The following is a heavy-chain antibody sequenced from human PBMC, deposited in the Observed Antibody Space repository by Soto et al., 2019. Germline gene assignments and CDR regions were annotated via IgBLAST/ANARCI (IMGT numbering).Heavy chain of an antibody. Sequence: SETLSLTCTVSGGSINSYYWSWIRQHPRMGLEWIGYIYYSGTTNYNPSLESRVTMSVDTSKNQFSLKLSSVTAADTAVYYCARDRSAPFGPEWFYNYGMDVWGQGTTVTVSS. D-gene: IGHD2-8*01. J-gene: IGHJ6*02. V-gene: IGHV4-59*01. CDR2: IYYSGTT. CDR3: ARDRSAPFGPEWFYNYGMDV. CDR1: GGSINSYY.